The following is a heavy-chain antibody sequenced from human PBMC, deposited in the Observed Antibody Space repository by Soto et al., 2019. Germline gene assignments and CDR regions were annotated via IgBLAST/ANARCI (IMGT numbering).Heavy chain of an antibody. D-gene: IGHD4-17*01. CDR1: GYTFTRYG. CDR3: AREGDYPYYYYGMAV. CDR2: INGYNGNT. J-gene: IGHJ6*02. V-gene: IGHV1-18*01. Sequence: QVQLVQSGAEVKKPGASVKVSCKASGYTFTRYGITWVRQARGQGLEWMGWINGYNGNTKYAQKLQGRVTMTTDTSTSTAYMELRSLTSHDTAVYYCAREGDYPYYYYGMAVWGQRTTVTVSS.